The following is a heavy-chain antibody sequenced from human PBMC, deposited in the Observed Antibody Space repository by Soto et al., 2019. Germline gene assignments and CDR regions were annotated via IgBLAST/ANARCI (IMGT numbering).Heavy chain of an antibody. D-gene: IGHD6-19*01. J-gene: IGHJ3*01. CDR1: GGRSTVNN. V-gene: IGHV4-59*01. Sequence: LSGTSEVFGGRSTVNNWNWIRQPPGKGLEWIGYVYFTGRTKYNPSLKRRVTISVDMSKNQFSLRLTSVTSADTALYYCSRERGAVARAADAFDVWGQGPMVTVSS. CDR2: VYFTGRT. CDR3: SRERGAVARAADAFDV.